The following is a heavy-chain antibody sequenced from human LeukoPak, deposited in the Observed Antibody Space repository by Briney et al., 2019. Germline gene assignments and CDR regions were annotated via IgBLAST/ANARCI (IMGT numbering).Heavy chain of an antibody. D-gene: IGHD6-13*01. V-gene: IGHV1-2*02. CDR2: IKPKSGGT. CDR1: GYIFTDFY. Sequence: ASVKVSCKASGYIFTDFYIHWVRQAPGQGLEWMGWIKPKSGGTSSAQKFQGRVTMTRNTSISTAYMELSSLRSEDTAVYYCARKAPNSSSWYSYYYYYYGMDVWGQGTTVTVSS. CDR3: ARKAPNSSSWYSYYYYYYGMDV. J-gene: IGHJ6*02.